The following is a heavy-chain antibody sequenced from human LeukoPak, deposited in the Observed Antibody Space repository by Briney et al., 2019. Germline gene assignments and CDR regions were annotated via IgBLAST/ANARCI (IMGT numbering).Heavy chain of an antibody. CDR1: GYTFTSYG. Sequence: ASVKVSCKASGYTFTSYGISWVRQAPGQGLEWMGWISAYNGNTNYAQKLQGRVTITADESTSTAYMELSSLRSEDTAVYYCARVFGSSGWYHWFDPWGQGTLVTVSS. D-gene: IGHD6-19*01. CDR3: ARVFGSSGWYHWFDP. CDR2: ISAYNGNT. J-gene: IGHJ5*02. V-gene: IGHV1-18*01.